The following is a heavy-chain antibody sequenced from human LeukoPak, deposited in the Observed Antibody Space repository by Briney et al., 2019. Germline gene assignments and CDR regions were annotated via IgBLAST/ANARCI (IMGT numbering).Heavy chain of an antibody. Sequence: GGSLRLSCAASGFTFSSYSMNWVRQAPGKGLEWVSSISGSSSYIYYADSVKGRFTISRDNAKNSLYLQMNSLRAEDTAVYYCAREGCSSTSCYYPDYWGQGTLVTVSS. CDR1: GFTFSSYS. V-gene: IGHV3-21*01. CDR2: ISGSSSYI. D-gene: IGHD2-2*01. J-gene: IGHJ4*02. CDR3: AREGCSSTSCYYPDY.